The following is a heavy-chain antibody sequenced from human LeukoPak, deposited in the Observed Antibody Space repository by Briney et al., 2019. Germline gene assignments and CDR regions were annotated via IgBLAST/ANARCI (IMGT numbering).Heavy chain of an antibody. CDR2: IYTSGST. V-gene: IGHV4-4*07. D-gene: IGHD7-27*01. J-gene: IGHJ4*02. CDR1: GGSISSYY. Sequence: SETLSLTCTVSGGSISSYYWSWIRQPAGTGLDLIGRIYTSGSTNYNPSLKSRVTMSVDTSKNQFSLKLSSVTAADTAVYYCARDTTNWGSSGDFDYWGQGTLVTVSS. CDR3: ARDTTNWGSSGDFDY.